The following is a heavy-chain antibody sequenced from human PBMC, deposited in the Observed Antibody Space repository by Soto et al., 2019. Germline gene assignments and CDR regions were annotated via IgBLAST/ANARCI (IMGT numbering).Heavy chain of an antibody. J-gene: IGHJ4*02. CDR3: PRSAGLGELSTIDY. V-gene: IGHV3-53*04. CDR1: GFTVSSNY. Sequence: EVQLVESGGGLVQPGGSLRLSCAASGFTVSSNYMSWVRQAPGKGLEWVSVIYSGGSTYYADSVKGRFTISRHNSKNTLYLQMNSLRAEDTAVYYCPRSAGLGELSTIDYWGQGTLVTVSS. D-gene: IGHD3-16*02. CDR2: IYSGGST.